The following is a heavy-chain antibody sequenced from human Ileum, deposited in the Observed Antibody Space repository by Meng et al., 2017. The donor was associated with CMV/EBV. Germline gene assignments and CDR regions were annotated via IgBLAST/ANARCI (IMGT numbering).Heavy chain of an antibody. CDR1: GLTCRDYY. V-gene: IGHV3-11*04. CDR3: ARGYSGSYDA. CDR2: ISSSGSTI. D-gene: IGHD1-26*01. Sequence: LACAASGLTCRDYYMSWIRQATGKGLEWVSYISSSGSTIYYADSVKGRFTISRDNAKNSLYLQMNSLRAEDTAVYYCARGYSGSYDAWGQGTLVTVSS. J-gene: IGHJ5*02.